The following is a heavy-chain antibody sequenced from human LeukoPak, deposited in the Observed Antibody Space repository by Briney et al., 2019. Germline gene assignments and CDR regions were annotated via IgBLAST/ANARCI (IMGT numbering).Heavy chain of an antibody. CDR1: AYTFTSYY. J-gene: IGHJ5*02. V-gene: IGHV1-46*01. D-gene: IGHD1-14*01. CDR2: IRPRGGST. CDR3: AREPPDNYWFDP. Sequence: GGSMKGTCKASAYTFTSYYIHWVRQAPGQGLEYLGIIRPRGGSTDYAQKFQGRVTMTRDTSTSTVYMELSSLRSEDTAVYFCAREPPDNYWFDPWGQGTLVTVSS.